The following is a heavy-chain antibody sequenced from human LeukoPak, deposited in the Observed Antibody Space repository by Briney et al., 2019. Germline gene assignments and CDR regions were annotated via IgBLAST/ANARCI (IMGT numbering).Heavy chain of an antibody. CDR3: ARVEMWVLRGSDH. CDR2: ISGKSDNS. CDR1: GFFFSSYA. J-gene: IGHJ4*02. D-gene: IGHD3-10*02. Sequence: PGGSLRLSCAASGFFFSSYAFNWVRQAPGKGLEWVSFISGKSDNSYYADSVEGRFTVSRDNAKNSLFLQLNSLRAGDTAVYYCARVEMWVLRGSDHWGQGVPVTVSS. V-gene: IGHV3-21*01.